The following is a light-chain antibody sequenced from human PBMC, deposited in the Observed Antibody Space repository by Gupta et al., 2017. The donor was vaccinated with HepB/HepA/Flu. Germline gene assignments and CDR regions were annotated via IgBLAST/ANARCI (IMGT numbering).Light chain of an antibody. CDR1: QSVSSSY. CDR3: QQDYNLPPIT. Sequence: EIVMTQSPATLSLSPGERATLSCRASQSVSSSYLSWYQQKPGQAPRLLINGASTRATGIPARFSGSGSGTDFTLTISSLQPEDFAVYYCQQDYNLPPITFGQGTRLEIK. V-gene: IGKV3/OR2-268*02. J-gene: IGKJ5*01. CDR2: GAS.